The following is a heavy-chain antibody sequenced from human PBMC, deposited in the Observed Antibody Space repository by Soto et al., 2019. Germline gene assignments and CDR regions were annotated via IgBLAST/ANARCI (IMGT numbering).Heavy chain of an antibody. J-gene: IGHJ6*02. CDR2: ISAYNGNT. CDR3: ARDRQQWLVRILHGMDV. V-gene: IGHV1-18*01. CDR1: GYTFTSYG. Sequence: ASVKVSCKASGYTFTSYGISWVRQAPGQGLEWMGWISAYNGNTNYAQKLQGRVTMTTDTSTSTAYMELRSLRSDDTAVYYCARDRQQWLVRILHGMDVWGQGTTVTVSS. D-gene: IGHD6-19*01.